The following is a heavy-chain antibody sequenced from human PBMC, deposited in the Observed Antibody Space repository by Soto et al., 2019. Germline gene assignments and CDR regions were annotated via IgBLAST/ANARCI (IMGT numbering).Heavy chain of an antibody. J-gene: IGHJ6*02. CDR1: GFTFSSYA. Sequence: EVQLLESGGGLVQPGGSLRLSCAASGFTFSSYAMSWVRQAPGKGLEWVSAISGSGGSTYYADYVKGRFTISRDNSKNTMYLQMNSLRAEDTAVYYCAKDEDVVPDYGMDVWGQGTTVTVSS. V-gene: IGHV3-23*01. CDR3: AKDEDVVPDYGMDV. D-gene: IGHD2-2*01. CDR2: ISGSGGST.